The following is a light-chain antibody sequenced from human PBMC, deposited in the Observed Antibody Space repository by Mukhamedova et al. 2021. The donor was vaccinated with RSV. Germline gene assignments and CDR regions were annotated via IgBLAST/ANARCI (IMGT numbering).Light chain of an antibody. V-gene: IGKV1-12*01. CDR3: QQGDNWPPFT. Sequence: WYQRRVHGKAPRLLIYTASFLQRGVPSRFSGSGSGTDFTLTISSLEPDDFAMYYCQQGDNWPPFTFGPGTKVDFK. J-gene: IGKJ3*01. CDR2: TAS.